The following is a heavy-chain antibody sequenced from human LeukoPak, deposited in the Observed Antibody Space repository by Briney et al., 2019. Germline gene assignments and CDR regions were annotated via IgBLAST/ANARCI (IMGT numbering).Heavy chain of an antibody. V-gene: IGHV4-59*01. CDR2: IYYSGST. Sequence: SETLSLTCTVSGGSISSYYWSWIRQPPGKGLEWIGYIYYSGSTNYNPSLKSRVTISVDTSKNQFSLKLSSVTAADTAVYYCARAGLSVFRTMVRGVTLKSWFDPWGQGTLVTVSS. D-gene: IGHD3-10*01. J-gene: IGHJ5*02. CDR3: ARAGLSVFRTMVRGVTLKSWFDP. CDR1: GGSISSYY.